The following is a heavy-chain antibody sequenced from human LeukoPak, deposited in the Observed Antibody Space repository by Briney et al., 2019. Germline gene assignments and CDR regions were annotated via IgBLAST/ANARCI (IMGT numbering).Heavy chain of an antibody. CDR1: GYTFTSYD. D-gene: IGHD6-13*01. J-gene: IGHJ6*03. CDR3: AVHPPVAAADYYYYMDV. V-gene: IGHV1-8*01. CDR2: MNPNSDNT. Sequence: ASVKVSCKASGYTFTSYDINWVRQATGRGLEWMGWMNPNSDNTGYARKFQGRVTITRNTSISTAYMELSSLRSDDTAVYYCAVHPPVAAADYYYYMDVWGKGTTVTVSS.